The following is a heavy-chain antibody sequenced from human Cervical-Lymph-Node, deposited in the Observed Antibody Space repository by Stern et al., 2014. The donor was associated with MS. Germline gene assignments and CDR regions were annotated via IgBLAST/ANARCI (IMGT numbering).Heavy chain of an antibody. CDR2: ISYRGGNT. V-gene: IGHV3-30*04. CDR3: ARGTDYYESSGFYD. Sequence: VQLVESGGGVVQPGTSLRLYCAASKFTISTYAIHWVRQAPGKGPEWVAVISYRGGNTYYADSVKGRFTIYRDNSKNTLYLQMDSLRTEDTAVYYCARGTDYYESSGFYDWGQGTVVTVSS. D-gene: IGHD3-22*01. J-gene: IGHJ4*02. CDR1: KFTISTYA.